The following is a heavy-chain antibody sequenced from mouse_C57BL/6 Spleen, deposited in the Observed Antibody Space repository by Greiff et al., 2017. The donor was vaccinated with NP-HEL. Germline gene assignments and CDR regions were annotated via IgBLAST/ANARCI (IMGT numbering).Heavy chain of an antibody. V-gene: IGHV1-55*01. J-gene: IGHJ2*01. CDR2: IYPGSGST. CDR3: AREGGYDYDGSDY. Sequence: QVQLKQSGAELVKPGASVKMSCKASGYTFTSYWITWVKQRPGQGLEWIGDIYPGSGSTNYNEKFKSKATLTVDTSSSTAYMQLSSLTSEDSAVYYCAREGGYDYDGSDYWGQGTTLTVSS. D-gene: IGHD2-4*01. CDR1: GYTFTSYW.